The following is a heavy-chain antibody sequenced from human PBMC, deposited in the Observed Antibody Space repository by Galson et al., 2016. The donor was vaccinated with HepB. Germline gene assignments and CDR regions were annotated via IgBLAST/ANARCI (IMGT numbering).Heavy chain of an antibody. CDR3: ARDRSPLRAGSSYFDY. J-gene: IGHJ4*02. Sequence: SLRLSCAASGFTFSIYWMSWVRQAPGKGLEWVANIKQDGSENYYVDSVKGRLTISRDNAKNSLYLQMNSLRAEDTAVYFCARDRSPLRAGSSYFDYWGQGTLVTVSS. D-gene: IGHD1-26*01. CDR1: GFTFSIYW. V-gene: IGHV3-7*03. CDR2: IKQDGSEN.